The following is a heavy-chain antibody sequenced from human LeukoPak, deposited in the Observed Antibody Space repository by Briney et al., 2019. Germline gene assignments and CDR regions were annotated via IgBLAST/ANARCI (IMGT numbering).Heavy chain of an antibody. CDR3: AKAYVDP. CDR2: IYTSGST. CDR1: GGSISSGSYY. V-gene: IGHV4-61*02. J-gene: IGHJ5*02. D-gene: IGHD3-16*01. Sequence: SQTLSLTCTVSGGSISSGSYYWSWIRQPAGKGLEWIGRIYTSGSTNYNPSLKSRVTISVDTSKNQFSLKLSSVTAADTAVYYCAKAYVDPWGQGTLVTVSS.